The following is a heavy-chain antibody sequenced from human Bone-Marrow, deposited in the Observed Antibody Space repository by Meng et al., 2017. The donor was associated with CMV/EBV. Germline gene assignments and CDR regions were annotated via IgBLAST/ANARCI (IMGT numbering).Heavy chain of an antibody. CDR1: GCTFSSYW. V-gene: IGHV3-7*01. Sequence: GGSLRLSCGAAGCTFSSYWMSWVRQAPGKGLEWVANIKQDGGETYYAASVKGRFTISRDNAKKSLYLQMNSLRAEDTAVYFCARNGRVATTNPFDSWGQGSLVTVSS. J-gene: IGHJ4*02. D-gene: IGHD5-12*01. CDR2: IKQDGGET. CDR3: ARNGRVATTNPFDS.